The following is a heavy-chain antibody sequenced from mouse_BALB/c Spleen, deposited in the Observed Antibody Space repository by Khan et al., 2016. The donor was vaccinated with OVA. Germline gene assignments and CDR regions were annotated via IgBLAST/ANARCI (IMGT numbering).Heavy chain of an antibody. CDR1: GYSITSDYA. Sequence: EVQLQESGPGLVKPSQSLSLTCTVTGYSITSDYAWNWIRQFPGNKLEWMGYTSYSGNTSYNPSLKSRISITRDTSKNQFLLQLSSVTTEDTATYYCARKVRRGGFCYFDFWGAGTTVTVSS. J-gene: IGHJ1*01. V-gene: IGHV3-2*02. D-gene: IGHD2-14*01. CDR2: TSYSGNT. CDR3: ARKVRRGGFCYFDF.